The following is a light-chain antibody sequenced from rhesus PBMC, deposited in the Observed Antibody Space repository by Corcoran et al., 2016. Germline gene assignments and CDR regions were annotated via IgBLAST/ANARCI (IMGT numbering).Light chain of an antibody. J-gene: IGKJ2*01. Sequence: DIQMTQSPSSLSASVGDRVTITCQASQGISSWLAWYHQNPGKAPKPLIDAASSLQSGVPSRFSGSGSGTDFTLTISSLQPEEFATYYCQQHNSYPDSFGQGTKVEIK. CDR1: QGISSW. CDR2: AAS. CDR3: QQHNSYPDS. V-gene: IGKV1-33*02.